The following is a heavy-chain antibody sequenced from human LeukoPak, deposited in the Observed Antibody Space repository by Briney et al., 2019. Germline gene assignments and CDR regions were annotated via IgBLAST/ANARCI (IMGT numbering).Heavy chain of an antibody. D-gene: IGHD3-22*01. CDR3: ARQYYYDSSGLPDY. CDR1: GYSFISCG. J-gene: IGHJ4*02. CDR2: ISSYNDNT. V-gene: IGHV1-18*01. Sequence: ASVKVSCKASGYSFISCGISWVRQAPGQGLEWMGWISSYNDNTNYAQKFQGRVTLTTDTSTSTAYMELRSLRSDDTAVYYCARQYYYDSSGLPDYWGQGTLVTVSS.